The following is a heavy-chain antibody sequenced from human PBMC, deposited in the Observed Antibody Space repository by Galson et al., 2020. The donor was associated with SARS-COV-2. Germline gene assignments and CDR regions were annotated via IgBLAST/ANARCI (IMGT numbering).Heavy chain of an antibody. V-gene: IGHV4-38-2*01. J-gene: IGHJ4*02. Sequence: SETLSLTCAVSGYSISSGYYWGWIRQPPGKGLEWIGSVYHSGSTYYNPSLKSRVTISVDTSKNQFSLKLSSVTAADTAVYYCARRPGYTYDRYFDYWGRGTLVTVSS. CDR2: VYHSGST. CDR1: GYSISSGYY. CDR3: ARRPGYTYDRYFDY. D-gene: IGHD5-18*01.